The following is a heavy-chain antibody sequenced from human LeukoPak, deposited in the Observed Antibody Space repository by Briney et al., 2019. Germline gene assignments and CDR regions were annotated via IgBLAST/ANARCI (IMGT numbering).Heavy chain of an antibody. CDR3: ATAHSSGWYG. J-gene: IGHJ4*03. D-gene: IGHD6-19*01. Sequence: SETLSRTGAGYGGSFSGYYWSWIRQPPGKGLEWMGEINHSGSTNYNPSLKSRVTISVDTSTNQFSMKLSSVPAADTAVYYCATAHSSGWYGWGQGKLVTVSS. CDR1: GGSFSGYY. CDR2: INHSGST. V-gene: IGHV4-34*01.